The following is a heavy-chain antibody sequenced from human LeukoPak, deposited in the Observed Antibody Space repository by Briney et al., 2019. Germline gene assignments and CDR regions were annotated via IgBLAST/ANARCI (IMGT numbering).Heavy chain of an antibody. CDR3: ARRDNSFDS. CDR1: GGSMSSNNHH. V-gene: IGHV4-39*01. CDR2: MHHSGAT. J-gene: IGHJ4*02. Sequence: SETLSLTCSVSGGSMSSNNHHWDWLRQPPGSGLKWIGSMHHSGATYYNPSLQSRLTLSVDLSNNQSSLNLNSVTAADTAVYYCARRDNSFDSWGPGTLVTVSS. D-gene: IGHD5-24*01.